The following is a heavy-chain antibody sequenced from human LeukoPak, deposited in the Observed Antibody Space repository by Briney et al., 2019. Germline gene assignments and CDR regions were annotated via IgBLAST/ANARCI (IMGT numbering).Heavy chain of an antibody. Sequence: GASVKVSCKASGGTFSSYAISWVRQAPGQGPEWMGRIIPIFGTANYAQKFQGRVTITTDESTSTAYMELSGLRSEDTAVYYCAIPRDDGSGSYYLFQHWGQGTLVTVSS. D-gene: IGHD3-10*01. CDR1: GGTFSSYA. CDR2: IIPIFGTA. CDR3: AIPRDDGSGSYYLFQH. V-gene: IGHV1-69*05. J-gene: IGHJ1*01.